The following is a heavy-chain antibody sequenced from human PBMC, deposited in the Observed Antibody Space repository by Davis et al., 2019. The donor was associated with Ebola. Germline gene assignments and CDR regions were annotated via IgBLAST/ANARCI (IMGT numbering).Heavy chain of an antibody. D-gene: IGHD2-2*01. Sequence: GESLKISCAASGFSFNHYGLNWVRQAPGKGLEWVSGITGSGASTYYADSVKGRFTISRDNFENTVFLQMNSLRFEDTAVYYCARDAVVPARGFFDYWGQGALVTVSS. J-gene: IGHJ4*02. CDR3: ARDAVVPARGFFDY. CDR2: ITGSGAST. V-gene: IGHV3-23*01. CDR1: GFSFNHYG.